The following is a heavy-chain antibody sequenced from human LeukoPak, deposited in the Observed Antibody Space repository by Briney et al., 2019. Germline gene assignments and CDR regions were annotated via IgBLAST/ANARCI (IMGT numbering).Heavy chain of an antibody. J-gene: IGHJ4*02. CDR3: ARVLRRQQLVRFFDY. CDR2: INPNSGGT. Sequence: ASVKVSCKASGYTFTGYYMHWVRQAPGQGLEWMGWINPNSGGTNYAQKFQGRVTMTRDTSISTAYMELSRLRSDDTVVYYCARVLRRQQLVRFFDYWGQGTLVTVSS. D-gene: IGHD6-13*01. V-gene: IGHV1-2*02. CDR1: GYTFTGYY.